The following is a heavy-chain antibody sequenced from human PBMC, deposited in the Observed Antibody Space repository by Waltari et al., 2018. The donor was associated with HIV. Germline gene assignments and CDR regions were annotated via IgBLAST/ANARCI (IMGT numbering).Heavy chain of an antibody. J-gene: IGHJ6*02. CDR2: IGGYNGNT. D-gene: IGHD3-10*01. CDR3: ARGVSIVRGVMIRGHMDV. Sequence: VQLVQYGAEMRKPGASVKVPCRASRYTFRPHTVSWVQQAPGQGLEWMGWIGGYNGNTNYAKKFQGRVNMTTDTATSTAHMELRSLRSDDTAVYYCARGVSIVRGVMIRGHMDVWGQGTTVTVSS. CDR1: RYTFRPHT. V-gene: IGHV1-18*04.